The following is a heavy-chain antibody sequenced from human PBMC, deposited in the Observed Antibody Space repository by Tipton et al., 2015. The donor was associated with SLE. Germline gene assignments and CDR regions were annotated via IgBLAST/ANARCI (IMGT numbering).Heavy chain of an antibody. D-gene: IGHD3-10*01. V-gene: IGHV4-61*09. CDR2: IYTSGST. J-gene: IGHJ4*02. CDR1: GGSISSGSCY. CDR3: ARGGFGELSY. Sequence: TLSLTCTVSGGSISSGSCYWSWIRQPAGTGEGWIGDIYTSGSTNYHPSLKSRVTISGDMSTNQFSLKLSSVAAADTAVYYCARGGFGELSYWGQGTLVTVSS.